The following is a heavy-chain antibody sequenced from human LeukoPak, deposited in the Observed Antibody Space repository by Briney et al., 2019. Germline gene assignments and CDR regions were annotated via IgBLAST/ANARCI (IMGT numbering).Heavy chain of an antibody. Sequence: GGSLRLSCAASGFTFSSYAMSWVRQAPGKGLEWVAAISGSGGSTYYADSVKGRFTISRDNSKNTLYLQKNSLRAEDTAVYYCAKDPLPFDSSSWYNWFDPWGQGTLVTVSS. D-gene: IGHD6-13*01. CDR2: ISGSGGST. CDR1: GFTFSSYA. V-gene: IGHV3-23*01. J-gene: IGHJ5*02. CDR3: AKDPLPFDSSSWYNWFDP.